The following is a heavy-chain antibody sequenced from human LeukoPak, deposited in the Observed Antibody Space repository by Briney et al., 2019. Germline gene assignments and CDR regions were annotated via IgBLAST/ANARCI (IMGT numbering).Heavy chain of an antibody. V-gene: IGHV3-23*01. Sequence: PGGSLRLSCAASGFSFTRYGMSWVRQAPGKGLAWVSAISGSGLSIYYADSVKGRFTISRDNSKNTLYLQMNSLRAEDTAVYYCAKDGDSSTWYYPYSWFDPWGQGTLVTVSP. CDR3: AKDGDSSTWYYPYSWFDP. J-gene: IGHJ5*02. D-gene: IGHD6-13*01. CDR1: GFSFTRYG. CDR2: ISGSGLSI.